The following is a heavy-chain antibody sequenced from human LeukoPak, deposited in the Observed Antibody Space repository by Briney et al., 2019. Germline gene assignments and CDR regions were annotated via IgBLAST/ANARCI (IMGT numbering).Heavy chain of an antibody. Sequence: GGSLRLSCAASGFTFSSYSMNWVRQAPGKGLEWVSSISSSSSYIYYADSVKGRFTISRDNSKNTLYLQMNSLRAEDTAVYYCAKEPDAYCGGDCYSYFDYWGQGTLVTVSS. J-gene: IGHJ4*02. CDR3: AKEPDAYCGGDCYSYFDY. D-gene: IGHD2-21*02. CDR2: ISSSSSYI. V-gene: IGHV3-21*01. CDR1: GFTFSSYS.